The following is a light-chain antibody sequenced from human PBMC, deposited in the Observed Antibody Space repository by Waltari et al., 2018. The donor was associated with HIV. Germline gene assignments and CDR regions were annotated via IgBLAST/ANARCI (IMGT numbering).Light chain of an antibody. J-gene: IGLJ1*01. CDR2: SNN. Sequence: QSILTQPPSASGTPGQRVTVTCSGSRTNIGSNTVNWYQQPPGTAPKLLISSNNQRRSGVSDRFSGSQSGTSASLAISGLQSDDEADYYCAAWEDSLGAHYVFGTGTKVTVL. CDR1: RTNIGSNT. V-gene: IGLV1-44*01. CDR3: AAWEDSLGAHYV.